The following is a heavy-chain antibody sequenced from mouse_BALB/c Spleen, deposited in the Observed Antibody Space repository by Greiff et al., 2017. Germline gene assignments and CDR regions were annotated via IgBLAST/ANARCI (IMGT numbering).Heavy chain of an antibody. CDR1: GYTFTSYY. CDR3: ARPPYYRYDDAMDY. CDR2: IYPGDGST. Sequence: QVQLQQSGPELVKPGASVKMSCKASGYTFTSYYIHWVKQRPGQGLEWIGWIYPGDGSTKYNEKFKGKTTLTADKSSSTAYMLLSSLTSEDSAIYFCARPPYYRYDDAMDYWGQGTSVTVSS. V-gene: IGHV1S56*01. J-gene: IGHJ4*01. D-gene: IGHD2-14*01.